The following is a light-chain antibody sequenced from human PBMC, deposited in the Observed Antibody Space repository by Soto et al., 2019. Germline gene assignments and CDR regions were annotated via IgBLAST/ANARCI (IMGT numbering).Light chain of an antibody. Sequence: DIQMTQSPSSVSASVGDRVTITCRASQGISSSLAWYQQKPRKAPKLLIYAASTLQSGVSSRFSGSGSGTDFTLTISSLQPEDFATYYCQHAKSFPPTFGQGTKVDIK. CDR3: QHAKSFPPT. CDR1: QGISSS. V-gene: IGKV1-12*01. CDR2: AAS. J-gene: IGKJ1*01.